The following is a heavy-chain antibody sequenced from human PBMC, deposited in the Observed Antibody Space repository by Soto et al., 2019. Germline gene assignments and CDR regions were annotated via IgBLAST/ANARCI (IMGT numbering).Heavy chain of an antibody. CDR2: VYYTGNT. D-gene: IGHD2-15*01. CDR1: GGSSSNSY. Sequence: PSETLSLTCTVSGGSSSNSYWTWIRQPPGKGLEWIGYVYYTGNTNYNPSLKSRVTISVDTAKNQFSLKLRSVTAADTAVYYCARGLGYATYYFACWGQGTLFTVSS. V-gene: IGHV4-59*01. CDR3: ARGLGYATYYFAC. J-gene: IGHJ4*02.